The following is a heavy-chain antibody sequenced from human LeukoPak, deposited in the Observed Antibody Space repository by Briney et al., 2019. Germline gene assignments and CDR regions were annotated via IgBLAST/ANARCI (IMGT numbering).Heavy chain of an antibody. D-gene: IGHD6-13*01. Sequence: ASVKVSCKASGYTFTSYDINWVRQATGQGLEWMGWINGNNGNTIYAQKFQGRVTMTTDASTRTAYMELRSLGSDDTAVYYCARVGRSSSSWTHNYNYGMDVWGKGTTVIVSS. CDR3: ARVGRSSSSWTHNYNYGMDV. CDR1: GYTFTSYD. CDR2: INGNNGNT. V-gene: IGHV1-18*01. J-gene: IGHJ6*04.